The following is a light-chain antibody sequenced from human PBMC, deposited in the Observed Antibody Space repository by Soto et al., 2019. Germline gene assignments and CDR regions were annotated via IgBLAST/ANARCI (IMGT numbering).Light chain of an antibody. CDR2: DAS. Sequence: DIHMTPSPSTLSASVGDRVTITCRASQYISSWLAWYQQKPGKAPKLLIFDASALESGVPSRFSGSGSGTAFTLTISSLQPDDFATYYCQQYYSYLTFGGGTKVEIK. CDR3: QQYYSYLT. J-gene: IGKJ4*01. CDR1: QYISSW. V-gene: IGKV1-5*01.